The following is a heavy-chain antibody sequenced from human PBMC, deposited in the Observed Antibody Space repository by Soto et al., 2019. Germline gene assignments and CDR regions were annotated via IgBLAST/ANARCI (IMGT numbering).Heavy chain of an antibody. CDR1: GFTFVTYY. V-gene: IGHV3-7*04. J-gene: IGHJ4*02. Sequence: EVQLVESGGGLVQTGESLRLSCAASGFTFVTYYMTWVRQAPGKGLEWVANMRQDGNEIYYVDSVKGRFTISRDNVKNSLYLQMNSLRAEDTAVYYCARAPDYGAHFESWGQGTLVTVSS. D-gene: IGHD4-17*01. CDR2: MRQDGNEI. CDR3: ARAPDYGAHFES.